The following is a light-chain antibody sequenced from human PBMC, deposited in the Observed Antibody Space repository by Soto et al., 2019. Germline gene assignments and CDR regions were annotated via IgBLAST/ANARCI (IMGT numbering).Light chain of an antibody. J-gene: IGKJ5*01. CDR3: QQRSNWPPIT. Sequence: EIVMTQSPATLSVSPGERATLSCRASQSVSSNLAWYQQKPGQAPRLLIYGASGRATGIPARFSGSGSGTEFTLTISSLQSEDFAVYYCQQRSNWPPITFGQGTRLEIK. CDR2: GAS. V-gene: IGKV3-15*01. CDR1: QSVSSN.